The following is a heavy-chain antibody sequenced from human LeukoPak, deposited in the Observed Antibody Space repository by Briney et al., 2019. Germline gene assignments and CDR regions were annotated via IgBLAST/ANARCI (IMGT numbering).Heavy chain of an antibody. CDR2: INHSGST. J-gene: IGHJ2*01. Sequence: PSETLSLTCAVYGGSFSGYYWSWIRQPPGKGLEWIGEINHSGSTNYNPSLKSRVTISVDTSKNQFSLKLSSVTAADTAVYYCARGTGILTGWYFDLWGRGTLVTVSS. CDR1: GGSFSGYY. CDR3: ARGTGILTGWYFDL. V-gene: IGHV4-34*01. D-gene: IGHD3-9*01.